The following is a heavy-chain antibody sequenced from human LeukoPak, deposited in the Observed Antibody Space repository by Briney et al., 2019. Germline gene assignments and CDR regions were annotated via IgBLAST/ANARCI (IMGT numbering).Heavy chain of an antibody. CDR3: ARVGGSSSYDAFDI. Sequence: PGGSLRLSCAASGFTFSSYAMHWVRQAPGKGLEYVSAISSNGGSTYYANSVKGRFTISRDNSENTLYLQMGSLRAEDMAVYYCARVGGSSSYDAFDIWGQGTMVTVSS. CDR2: ISSNGGST. CDR1: GFTFSSYA. J-gene: IGHJ3*02. V-gene: IGHV3-64*01. D-gene: IGHD6-6*01.